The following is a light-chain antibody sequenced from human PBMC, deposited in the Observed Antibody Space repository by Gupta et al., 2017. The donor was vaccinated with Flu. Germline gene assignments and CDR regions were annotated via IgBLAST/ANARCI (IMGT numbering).Light chain of an antibody. CDR3: QHEENSPKA. J-gene: IGKJ1*01. CDR1: QSMSGRH. V-gene: IGKV3-20*01. CDR2: DGT. Sequence: IVLTQSPGTLSLSPGEGATLSCRASQSMSGRHLAWYKQKPGQAPRLLIFDGTDRATGIPDRFSGSGSGTDFTLTISRLEPEDFAVYYCQHEENSPKAFGQGTKVEI.